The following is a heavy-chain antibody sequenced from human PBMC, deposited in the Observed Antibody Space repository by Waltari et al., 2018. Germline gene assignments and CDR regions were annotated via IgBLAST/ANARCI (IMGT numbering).Heavy chain of an antibody. J-gene: IGHJ4*02. CDR2: IYSGGST. Sequence: EVQLLESGGGLVQPGGSLRLSCAASGFTFSSYAMSWVRQAPGKGLEWVSVIYSGGSTYYADSVKGRFTISRDNSKNTLYLQMNSLRAEDTAVYYCANIGLKGIAAAGTVNWGQGTLVTVSS. V-gene: IGHV3-23*03. CDR1: GFTFSSYA. D-gene: IGHD6-13*01. CDR3: ANIGLKGIAAAGTVN.